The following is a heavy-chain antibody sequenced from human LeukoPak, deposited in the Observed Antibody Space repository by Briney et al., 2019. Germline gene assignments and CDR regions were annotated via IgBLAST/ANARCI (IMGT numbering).Heavy chain of an antibody. CDR2: IYYSGST. Sequence: PSETLSLTCTVSGGPISSYYWSWIRQPPGKGLEWIGYIYYSGSTNYNPSLKSRVTISVDTSKNQFSLKLSSVTAADTAVYYCARHLAAAGTIWFDPWGQGTLVTVSS. J-gene: IGHJ5*02. CDR3: ARHLAAAGTIWFDP. D-gene: IGHD6-13*01. CDR1: GGPISSYY. V-gene: IGHV4-59*08.